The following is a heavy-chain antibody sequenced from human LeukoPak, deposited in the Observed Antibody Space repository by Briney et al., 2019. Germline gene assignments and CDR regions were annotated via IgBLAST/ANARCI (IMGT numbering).Heavy chain of an antibody. CDR2: ISYDGSEK. D-gene: IGHD2-2*01. V-gene: IGHV3-30*03. CDR3: ARGDPAFDAFDI. J-gene: IGHJ3*02. Sequence: PGGSLRLSCAASGFTFRNFGMHWGRPAPGKGLEWVAVISYDGSEKHYADSVKGQFTISRDNSKNTLDLQMSSLRAADTAVYYCARGDPAFDAFDIWGQGTLVTVSS. CDR1: GFTFRNFG.